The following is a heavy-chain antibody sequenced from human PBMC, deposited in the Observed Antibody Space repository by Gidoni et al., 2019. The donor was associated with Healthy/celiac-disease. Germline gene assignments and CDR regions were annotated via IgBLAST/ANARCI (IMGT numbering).Heavy chain of an antibody. CDR3: AKVRLGATPDGLNYYYYYGMDV. J-gene: IGHJ6*02. V-gene: IGHV3-30*18. D-gene: IGHD1-26*01. CDR1: GFPFSRYG. Sequence: QVQLVESGGGVVQPGRSLRLSCAASGFPFSRYGMPWVRQAPGKGLEWVAVISYDGSNKYYADSVKGRFTISRDNSKNTLYLQMNSLRAEDTAVYYCAKVRLGATPDGLNYYYYYGMDVWGQGTTVTVSS. CDR2: ISYDGSNK.